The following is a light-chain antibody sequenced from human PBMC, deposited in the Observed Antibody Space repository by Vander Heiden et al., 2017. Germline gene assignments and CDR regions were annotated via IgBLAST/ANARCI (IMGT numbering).Light chain of an antibody. V-gene: IGKV1-27*01. CDR1: QGISNY. J-gene: IGKJ1*01. CDR2: AAS. Sequence: DIQMTQSPSSLSASVGDRVTITCRANQGISNYLAWYQQKPWKGPKLLIYAASTLQAGVPSRFSGSGSGTDFTLTISSLQPEDVATYYCQKYNSAPPWTFGQGTKVEIK. CDR3: QKYNSAPPWT.